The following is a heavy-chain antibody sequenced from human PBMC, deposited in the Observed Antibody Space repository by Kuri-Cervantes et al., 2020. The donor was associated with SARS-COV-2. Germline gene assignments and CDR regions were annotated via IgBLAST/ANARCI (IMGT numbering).Heavy chain of an antibody. CDR2: IKSRADGGTR. CDR1: GFIFSNVW. J-gene: IGHJ3*01. Sequence: GESLKISCAASGFIFSNVWMSWVRQAPGKGLEWIGRIKSRADGGTRDYVAPVKGRFTLSRDDSTNTLYLQMSSLKTEDTAVYYCTTGSVRGQWLEPRRHDCFDLWGQGTMVTVSS. V-gene: IGHV3-15*01. D-gene: IGHD6-19*01. CDR3: TTGSVRGQWLEPRRHDCFDL.